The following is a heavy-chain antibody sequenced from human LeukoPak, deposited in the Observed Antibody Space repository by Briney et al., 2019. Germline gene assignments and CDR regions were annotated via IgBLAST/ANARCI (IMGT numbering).Heavy chain of an antibody. J-gene: IGHJ4*02. D-gene: IGHD3-16*01. Sequence: LGGSLRLSCAASGFTFNSYTMHWVRQAPGKGLEWVSVISYDGTNKYYGDSVKGRFTISRDNSKNTLYLQMNSLRAEDTAVYYCASGWDVWWAFDYWGQGTLVTVSS. CDR2: ISYDGTNK. CDR3: ASGWDVWWAFDY. V-gene: IGHV3-30*04. CDR1: GFTFNSYT.